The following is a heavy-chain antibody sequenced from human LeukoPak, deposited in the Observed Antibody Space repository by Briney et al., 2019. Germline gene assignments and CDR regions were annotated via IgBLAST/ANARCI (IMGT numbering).Heavy chain of an antibody. J-gene: IGHJ4*02. Sequence: PSETLSLTCTVSGGSITSYYWSWIRQPPGKGLEWIGRVFTSGSTNYNPSLKSRVTISVDTSKNQFSLNLSSVTAADTAVYYCAREDDYGGNSADSWGQGTLVTVSS. CDR3: AREDDYGGNSADS. D-gene: IGHD4-23*01. CDR2: VFTSGST. V-gene: IGHV4-4*07. CDR1: GGSITSYY.